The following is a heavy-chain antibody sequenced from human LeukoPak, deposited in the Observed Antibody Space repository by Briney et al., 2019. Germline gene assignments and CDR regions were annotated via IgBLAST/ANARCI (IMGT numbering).Heavy chain of an antibody. CDR2: IYPGDSDT. J-gene: IGHJ4*02. CDR1: GYSFTSYW. CDR3: AISSRERYKSVY. D-gene: IGHD5-24*01. V-gene: IGHV5-51*01. Sequence: GESLKISCKGSGYSFTSYWIAWVRQMPGQRLEWMGIIYPGDSDTRYSPSFHAQVTISAHKSLPTTYLQWSSLKAPHTAMSYFAISSRERYKSVYWGQGTLVSVCS.